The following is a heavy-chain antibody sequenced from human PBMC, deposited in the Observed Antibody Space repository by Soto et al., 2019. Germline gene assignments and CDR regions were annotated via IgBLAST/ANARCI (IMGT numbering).Heavy chain of an antibody. CDR1: GFTLSYYW. Sequence: EVQLMESGGGLVQPGGSLRLSCAASGFTLSYYWMSWVRQAPGKGLEWVANIKEDGSEKYYVDSVKGRFTISRDNAQNSVFLQMNSLRVEDTAIYYCARDCSGGICQYWGQGTLVTVSS. J-gene: IGHJ4*02. D-gene: IGHD2-15*01. CDR2: IKEDGSEK. CDR3: ARDCSGGICQY. V-gene: IGHV3-7*01.